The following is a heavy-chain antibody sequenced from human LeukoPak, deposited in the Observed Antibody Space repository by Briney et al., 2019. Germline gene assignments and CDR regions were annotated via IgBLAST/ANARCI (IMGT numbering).Heavy chain of an antibody. V-gene: IGHV4-59*01. J-gene: IGHJ3*02. D-gene: IGHD3-3*01. CDR1: GGSISSYY. CDR3: ARGYDFWSGYEAFDI. CDR2: IYYSGST. Sequence: PSETLSLTCTVSGGSISSYYWSWIRQPPGKGPEWIGYIYYSGSTNYNPSLKSRVTISVDTSKNQFSLKLSSVTAADTAAYYCARGYDFWSGYEAFDIWGQGTMVTVSS.